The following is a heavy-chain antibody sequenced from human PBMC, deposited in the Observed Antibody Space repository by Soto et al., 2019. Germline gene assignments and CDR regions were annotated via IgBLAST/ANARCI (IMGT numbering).Heavy chain of an antibody. CDR1: GFTLSSYA. V-gene: IGHV3-30-3*01. J-gene: IGHJ6*02. CDR2: ISYDGSNK. D-gene: IGHD6-13*01. CDR3: ARDSSSWSRYYDYGMDV. Sequence: GGSLGLSWVASGFTLSSYAMHWLRQAPDNGLEWGAVISYDGSNKYYADAVKGRFTISRDNSKTTLNLQMNSLRAEDTAVYYCARDSSSWSRYYDYGMDVWGQGTTVTVSS.